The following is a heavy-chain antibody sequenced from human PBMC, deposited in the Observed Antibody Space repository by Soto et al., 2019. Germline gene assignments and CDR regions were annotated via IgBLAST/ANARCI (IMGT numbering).Heavy chain of an antibody. J-gene: IGHJ4*02. Sequence: GGSLRLSCTASGFTFGDYAMSWFRQAPGKGLEWVGFIRSKAYGGTTEYAASVKGRFTISRDDSKSIAYLQMNSLKTEDTAVYYCTRATISIAAAGYYFDYWGQGTLVTVSS. CDR2: IRSKAYGGTT. V-gene: IGHV3-49*03. CDR1: GFTFGDYA. D-gene: IGHD6-13*01. CDR3: TRATISIAAAGYYFDY.